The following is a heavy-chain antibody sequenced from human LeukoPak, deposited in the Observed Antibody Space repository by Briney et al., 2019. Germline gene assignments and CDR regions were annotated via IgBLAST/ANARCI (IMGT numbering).Heavy chain of an antibody. Sequence: GGSLRLSCAASGFSVSTNYMTWVRQAPGKGLEWVAAIYSDGNTYYADSVKGRFTISRQNSENTLYLQMGSLTADDTAVYYCARGYYPPEYWGPGTLVTVSS. V-gene: IGHV3-53*04. CDR2: IYSDGNT. D-gene: IGHD1-26*01. CDR1: GFSVSTNY. J-gene: IGHJ4*02. CDR3: ARGYYPPEY.